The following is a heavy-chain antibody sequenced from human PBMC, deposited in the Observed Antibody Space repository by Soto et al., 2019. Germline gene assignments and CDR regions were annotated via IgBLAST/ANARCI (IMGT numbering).Heavy chain of an antibody. J-gene: IGHJ6*02. CDR2: IKQDGSEK. CDR1: GFTFSSYW. V-gene: IGHV3-7*01. CDR3: ARIASAGRGWDV. D-gene: IGHD6-13*01. Sequence: EVQLVESGGGLVQPGGSLRLSCAASGFTFSSYWMSWVRQAPVKGLEWVGNIKQDGSEKNYVDFMEGRFTISRDNAENSLYLQRNSLRAEDTAGYYCARIASAGRGWDVWGQGTTVVVSS.